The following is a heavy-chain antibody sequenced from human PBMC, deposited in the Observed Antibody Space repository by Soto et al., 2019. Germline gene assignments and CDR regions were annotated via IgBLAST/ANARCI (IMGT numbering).Heavy chain of an antibody. CDR1: GFTFSSYG. D-gene: IGHD2-15*01. CDR2: ISYDGSNK. CDR3: AKETYSGPLDY. Sequence: QVPLVESGGGVVQPGRSLRLSCAASGFTFSSYGMHWVRQAPGKGLEWVAVISYDGSNKYYADSVKGRFTISRDNAKNPLYRQLNRLRAEDTAVYYCAKETYSGPLDYWGQGALVTVSS. J-gene: IGHJ4*02. V-gene: IGHV3-30*18.